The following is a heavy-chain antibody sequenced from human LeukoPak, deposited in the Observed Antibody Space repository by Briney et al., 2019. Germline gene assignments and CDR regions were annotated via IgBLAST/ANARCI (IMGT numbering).Heavy chain of an antibody. CDR2: IYFSGST. V-gene: IGHV4-59*02. CDR1: GGFVNTFY. CDR3: ARGPNTADY. J-gene: IGHJ4*02. D-gene: IGHD2-21*02. Sequence: SETLSLTCTVSGGFVNTFYWSWIRQSPGKGLEWLGFIYFSGSTTYNPSLKSRVTISVDTDNNQFSLQLRSVTAEDTAVYFCARGPNTADYWGQGILVTVSS.